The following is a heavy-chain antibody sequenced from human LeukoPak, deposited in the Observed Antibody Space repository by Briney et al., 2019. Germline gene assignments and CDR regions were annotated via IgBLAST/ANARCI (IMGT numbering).Heavy chain of an antibody. Sequence: GESLKISCKGSGYSFTSYWIGWVRQMPGKGLEWMGIIYPGDSDTTYSPSFQGQVTISADKSISTAYLQWSSLKASDTAMYYCARRDGYCSSTSCYADYYYGMDVSGQGTTVTVSS. J-gene: IGHJ6*02. CDR1: GYSFTSYW. D-gene: IGHD2-2*01. CDR3: ARRDGYCSSTSCYADYYYGMDV. V-gene: IGHV5-51*01. CDR2: IYPGDSDT.